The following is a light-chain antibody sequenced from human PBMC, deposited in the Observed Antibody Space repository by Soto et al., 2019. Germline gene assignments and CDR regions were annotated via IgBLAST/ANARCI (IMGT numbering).Light chain of an antibody. CDR2: GAS. Sequence: EIVLTQSPGTLSLSPGERATLSCRASQSVSNNYVAWYHHNPGQAPRLLLDGASSRATGMPDRFSGSGSGAEFTLTISRLEPEDFAVVYGQQYGGSPRTFGQGTWVEVK. CDR1: QSVSNNY. CDR3: QQYGGSPRT. V-gene: IGKV3-20*01. J-gene: IGKJ1*01.